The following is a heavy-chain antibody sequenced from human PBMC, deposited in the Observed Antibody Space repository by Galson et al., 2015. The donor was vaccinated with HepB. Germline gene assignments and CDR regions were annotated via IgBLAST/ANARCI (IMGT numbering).Heavy chain of an antibody. D-gene: IGHD6-13*01. CDR3: ARSDSSSWPTMFYHYYYYGMDV. CDR1: GFTFSSYW. J-gene: IGHJ6*02. CDR2: IKQDGSEK. Sequence: SLRLSCAASGFTFSSYWMSWVRQAPGKGLEWVANIKQDGSEKYYVDSVKGRFTISRDNAKNSLYLQMNSLRAEDTAVYYCARSDSSSWPTMFYHYYYYGMDVWGQGTTVTVSS. V-gene: IGHV3-7*03.